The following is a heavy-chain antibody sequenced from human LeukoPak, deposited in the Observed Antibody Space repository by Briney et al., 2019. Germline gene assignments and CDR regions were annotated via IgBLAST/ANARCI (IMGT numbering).Heavy chain of an antibody. CDR3: ARDSGDIVVVPAAITSDY. Sequence: GGSLRLSCAASGFTFSDYYMSWIRQAPGKGLEWVSYISSSGSTIYYADSVKGRFTISRDNAKNSLYLQMNSLRAEDTAVYYCARDSGDIVVVPAAITSDYWGQGTLVTVSS. J-gene: IGHJ4*02. D-gene: IGHD2-2*01. CDR2: ISSSGSTI. V-gene: IGHV3-11*04. CDR1: GFTFSDYY.